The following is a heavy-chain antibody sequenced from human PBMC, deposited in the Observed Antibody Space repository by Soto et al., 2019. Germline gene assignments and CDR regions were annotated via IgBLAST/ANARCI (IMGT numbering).Heavy chain of an antibody. V-gene: IGHV3-53*01. CDR2: IYSGGST. CDR3: ARLHYDFWSGYYRGMDV. Sequence: GGSLRLSCAASGLTVSSNYMSWVRQAPGKGLEWVSVIYSGGSTYYADSVKGRFTISRDNSKNTLYLQMNSLRAEDTAVYYCARLHYDFWSGYYRGMDVWGQGTTVTVSS. D-gene: IGHD3-3*01. CDR1: GLTVSSNY. J-gene: IGHJ6*02.